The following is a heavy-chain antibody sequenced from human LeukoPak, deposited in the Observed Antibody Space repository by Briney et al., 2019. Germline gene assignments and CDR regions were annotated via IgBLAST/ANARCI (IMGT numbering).Heavy chain of an antibody. CDR3: AREKYCSSTSCNWFDP. J-gene: IGHJ5*02. CDR2: IYTSGST. CDR1: GGSISSYY. V-gene: IGHV4-4*07. D-gene: IGHD2-2*01. Sequence: TSETLSLTCTVSGGSISSYYWSWIRQPAGKGLEWIGRIYTSGSTNYNPSLKSRVTMSVDTPKNQFSLKLSSVTAADTAVYYCAREKYCSSTSCNWFDPWGQGTLVTVSS.